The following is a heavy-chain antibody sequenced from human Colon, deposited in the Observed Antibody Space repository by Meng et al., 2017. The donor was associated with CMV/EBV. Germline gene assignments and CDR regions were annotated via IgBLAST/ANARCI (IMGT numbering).Heavy chain of an antibody. CDR3: ARDRDITYYGAWLDP. Sequence: GESLKISCAASGFTFSSYVMSWVRQAPEKGLVWVARINFDGSWTSYAGSVKGRFKVSRDNAKSTLYLQMNSLSAEDTAIYYCARDRDITYYGAWLDPWGQGTLVTVSS. D-gene: IGHD3-3*01. V-gene: IGHV3-74*01. CDR2: INFDGSWT. CDR1: GFTFSSYV. J-gene: IGHJ5*02.